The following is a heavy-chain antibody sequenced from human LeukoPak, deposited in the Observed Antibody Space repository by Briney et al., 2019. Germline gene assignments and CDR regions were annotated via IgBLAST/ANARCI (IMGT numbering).Heavy chain of an antibody. Sequence: GGSLRLSCAASGFTFSSYAMHWVRQAPGKGLEWVAVISYDGSNKYYADSVKGRFTISRDNSKNTLYLQMNSLRAEDTAVYYCAREKLRFLEWLPFDAFDIWGQGTMVTVSS. V-gene: IGHV3-30-3*01. CDR2: ISYDGSNK. J-gene: IGHJ3*02. CDR3: AREKLRFLEWLPFDAFDI. D-gene: IGHD3-3*01. CDR1: GFTFSSYA.